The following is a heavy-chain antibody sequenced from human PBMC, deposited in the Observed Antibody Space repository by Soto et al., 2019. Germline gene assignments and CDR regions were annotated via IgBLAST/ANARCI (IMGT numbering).Heavy chain of an antibody. CDR2: ISGSGGST. V-gene: IGHV3-23*01. Sequence: GGSLRLSCAASGFTFSSYAMSWVRQAPGKGLEWVSAISGSGGSTYYADSVKGRFTISRDNSKNTLYLQMNSLRAEDTAVYYCASSPRYYYYMDVWGKGTTVTVSS. CDR3: ASSPRYYYYMDV. CDR1: GFTFSSYA. J-gene: IGHJ6*03.